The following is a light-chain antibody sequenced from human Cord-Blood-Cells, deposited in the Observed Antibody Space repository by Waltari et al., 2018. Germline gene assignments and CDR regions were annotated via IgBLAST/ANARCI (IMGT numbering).Light chain of an antibody. Sequence: QSALTQPASVSGSPGQTITIPCSGTSSDVGGYNYVSWYQQPPGKAPKLMIYDVSKRPSGVSNRFSGSKSGNTASLTISGLQAEDEADYYCSSYTSSSTVVFGGGTKLTVL. CDR1: SSDVGGYNY. J-gene: IGLJ2*01. CDR3: SSYTSSSTVV. CDR2: DVS. V-gene: IGLV2-14*01.